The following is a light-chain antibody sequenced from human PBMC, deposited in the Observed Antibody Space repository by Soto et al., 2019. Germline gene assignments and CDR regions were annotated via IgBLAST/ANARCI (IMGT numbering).Light chain of an antibody. CDR2: GNS. J-gene: IGLJ3*02. Sequence: QSVLTQPPSVSGAPGQRVTISCTGSSSNIGAGYDVHWYQQLPGTAPKLLIYGNSNQPSGVPDRFSGSKSGTSASLASTGLQAEDEADYYCQSYDSSLSGSVVGGGTTVTVL. CDR3: QSYDSSLSGSV. CDR1: SSNIGAGYD. V-gene: IGLV1-40*01.